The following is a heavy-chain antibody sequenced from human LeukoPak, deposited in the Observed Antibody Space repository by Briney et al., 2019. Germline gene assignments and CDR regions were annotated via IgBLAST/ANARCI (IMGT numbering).Heavy chain of an antibody. CDR1: GGTFSSYT. CDR2: VIPILNIA. CDR3: ARDGGSGSDDAFDI. Sequence: SVKVSCKASGGTFSSYTFSWVRQAPGQGLEWMGRVIPILNIATYAHKFQGRVTITADKSTSTAYMDLTSLTSEDTALYYCARDGGSGSDDAFDIWGQGTMVTVSS. D-gene: IGHD3-22*01. J-gene: IGHJ3*02. V-gene: IGHV1-69*04.